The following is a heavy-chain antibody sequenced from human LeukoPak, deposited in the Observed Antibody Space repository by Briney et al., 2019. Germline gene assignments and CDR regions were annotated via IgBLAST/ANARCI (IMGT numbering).Heavy chain of an antibody. Sequence: ASETLSLTCVVYGESFSGYSWSWIRQPPGKGLEWIGEINQRRNTNYNPSLKSRVTISIDTSKNQFSLKLSSVTAADTAVYYCARLVGYYYDSSGYYCDYWGQGTLVTVSS. D-gene: IGHD3-22*01. V-gene: IGHV4-34*01. CDR1: GESFSGYS. J-gene: IGHJ4*02. CDR3: ARLVGYYYDSSGYYCDY. CDR2: INQRRNT.